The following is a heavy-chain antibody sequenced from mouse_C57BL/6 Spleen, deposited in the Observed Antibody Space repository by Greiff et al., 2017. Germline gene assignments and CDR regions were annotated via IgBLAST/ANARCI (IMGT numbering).Heavy chain of an antibody. V-gene: IGHV1-64*01. CDR2: IHPNSGST. CDR3: AREEWVSSGDYFDY. CDR1: GYNFNSYW. D-gene: IGHD1-3*01. J-gene: IGHJ2*01. Sequence: QVQLQQPGAELVKPGASVKLSCKASGYNFNSYWMHWVKQRPGQGLEWIGMIHPNSGSTDYNEKFKSKATLTVDKSSSTAYMQLSSLTSEDSAVSYCAREEWVSSGDYFDYWGQGTTLTVSS.